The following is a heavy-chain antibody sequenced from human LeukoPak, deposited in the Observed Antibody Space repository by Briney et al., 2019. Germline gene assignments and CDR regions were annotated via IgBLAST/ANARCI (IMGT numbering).Heavy chain of an antibody. D-gene: IGHD3-22*01. V-gene: IGHV1-18*01. CDR3: ARPYYYDSSGYYLEAFDY. CDR2: ISTYNGNT. J-gene: IGHJ4*02. Sequence: ASVKVSCKASGYTFTSYGISWVRQAPGQGLEWMGWISTYNGNTNYAQKLQGRVTMTTDTSTSTAYMELRSLRSDDTAVYYCARPYYYDSSGYYLEAFDYWGQGTLVTVSS. CDR1: GYTFTSYG.